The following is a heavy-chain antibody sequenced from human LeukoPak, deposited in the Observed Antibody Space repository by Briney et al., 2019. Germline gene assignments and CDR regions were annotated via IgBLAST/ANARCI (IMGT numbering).Heavy chain of an antibody. Sequence: PSETLSLTCAVYGGSFSGYYWSWIRQPPGKGLEWIGEVNHSGSTNYNPSLKSRVTISVGTSKNQFSLKLSSVTAADTAVYYRARVHSSGWYYYYGMDVWGQGTTVTVSS. CDR1: GGSFSGYY. J-gene: IGHJ6*02. CDR3: ARVHSSGWYYYYGMDV. CDR2: VNHSGST. V-gene: IGHV4-34*01. D-gene: IGHD6-19*01.